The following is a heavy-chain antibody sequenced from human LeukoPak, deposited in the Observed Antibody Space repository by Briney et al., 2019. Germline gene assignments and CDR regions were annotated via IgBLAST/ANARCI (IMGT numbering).Heavy chain of an antibody. CDR2: IYYSGST. J-gene: IGHJ4*02. CDR1: GGSISSGDYY. Sequence: NPSQTLSLTCTVSGGSISSGDYYWSWIRQPPGKGLEWIGYIYYSGSTYYNPSLKSRVTISVDTSKNQFSLKLSSVTAADTAVYYCARDRVDYSNYGGFDYWGQGTLVTVSS. D-gene: IGHD4-11*01. CDR3: ARDRVDYSNYGGFDY. V-gene: IGHV4-30-4*01.